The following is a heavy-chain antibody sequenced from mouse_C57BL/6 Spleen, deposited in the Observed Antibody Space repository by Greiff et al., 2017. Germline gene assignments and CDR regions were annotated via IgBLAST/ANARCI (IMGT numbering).Heavy chain of an antibody. D-gene: IGHD1-3*01. V-gene: IGHV3-6*01. J-gene: IGHJ4*01. Sequence: EVQLQQSGPGLVKPSQSLSLTCSVTGYSITSGYYWNWIRQFPGNKLEWMGYISYDGSNNYNPSLKNRISITRDTSKNQFFLKLNSVTTEDTATYCCARSGWAMDDWGQGTSVTVSS. CDR2: ISYDGSN. CDR3: ARSGWAMDD. CDR1: GYSITSGYY.